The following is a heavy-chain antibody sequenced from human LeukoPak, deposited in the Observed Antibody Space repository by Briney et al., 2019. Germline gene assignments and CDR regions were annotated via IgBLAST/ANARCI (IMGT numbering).Heavy chain of an antibody. Sequence: GGSLRLSCAASGFTFSRYSMNWVRQAPGKGLEWVSTLSGSGITTYYTDSVKGRFTISRDNSKNTLYLQMNSLRAEDTAVYYCAKGIYSSGWSYFDYWGHGTLVTVSS. CDR3: AKGIYSSGWSYFDY. V-gene: IGHV3-23*01. D-gene: IGHD6-19*01. CDR2: LSGSGITT. J-gene: IGHJ4*01. CDR1: GFTFSRYS.